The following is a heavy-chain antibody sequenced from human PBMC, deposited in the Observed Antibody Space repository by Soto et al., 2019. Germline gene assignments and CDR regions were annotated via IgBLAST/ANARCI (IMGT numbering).Heavy chain of an antibody. Sequence: GESLKVSCKGSGYSFTSDWISWVRQMRGKGLAWMGRIDPSDSYTNYSPSVQGHVTISADKSISTAYLQWSSLKASDTAMYYCAVRTGSSSGWYRLDDAFDIWGQGTMATVSS. CDR3: AVRTGSSSGWYRLDDAFDI. V-gene: IGHV5-10-1*01. J-gene: IGHJ3*02. D-gene: IGHD6-19*01. CDR1: GYSFTSDW. CDR2: IDPSDSYT.